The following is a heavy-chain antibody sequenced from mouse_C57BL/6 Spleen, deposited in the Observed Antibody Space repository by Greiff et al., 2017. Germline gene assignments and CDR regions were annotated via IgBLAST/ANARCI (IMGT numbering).Heavy chain of an antibody. CDR1: GYTFTSYW. CDR3: ARSRIYYYGSSLWYFDV. Sequence: QVQLQQSGAELVKPGASVKMSCKASGYTFTSYWITWVKQRPGQGLEWIGDIYPGSGSTNYNEKFKSKATLTVDTSSSTAYMQLSSLTSEDSAVYYCARSRIYYYGSSLWYFDVWGTGTTVTVSS. D-gene: IGHD1-1*01. J-gene: IGHJ1*03. CDR2: IYPGSGST. V-gene: IGHV1-55*01.